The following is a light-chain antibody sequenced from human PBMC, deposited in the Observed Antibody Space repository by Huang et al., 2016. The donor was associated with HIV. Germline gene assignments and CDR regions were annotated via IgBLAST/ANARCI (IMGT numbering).Light chain of an antibody. CDR2: GAS. V-gene: IGKV3-20*01. CDR3: QQYGGSPIT. CDR1: QSVSSSY. J-gene: IGKJ5*01. Sequence: EIVLTQSPGTLSLFPGERATLSCRASQSVSSSYLAWYQQKPGQAPRLLIYGASHGATGIPARFSGIGSGTDFTLTISRVEPEDFAVYYCQQYGGSPITFGQGTRLEIK.